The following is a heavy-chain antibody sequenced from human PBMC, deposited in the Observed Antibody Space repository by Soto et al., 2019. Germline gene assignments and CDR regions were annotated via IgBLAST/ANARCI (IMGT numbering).Heavy chain of an antibody. CDR1: GGSLSGYY. Sequence: QVQLQQWGAGLLKPSETLSLNCAVTGGSLSGYYWSWIRQPPGKGLEWIGEVQDGGHTNYSPSRRGRVTISSDTSNNQFSLRLNSVTAADTGVYYCARGQDGVVATHWDQGSLVTVSS. D-gene: IGHD5-12*01. V-gene: IGHV4-34*01. J-gene: IGHJ4*02. CDR2: VQDGGHT. CDR3: ARGQDGVVATH.